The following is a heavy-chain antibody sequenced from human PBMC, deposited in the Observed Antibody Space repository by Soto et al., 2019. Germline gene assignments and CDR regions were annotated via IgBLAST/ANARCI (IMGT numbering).Heavy chain of an antibody. D-gene: IGHD3-22*01. Sequence: SEPLSLTCAVPVCSLSIGGYSWGCIFQPPGKGLEWIGYIYHSGSTYYNPSLKSRVTISVDRSKNQFSLKLSSVTAADTAVYYCARGGVDYYDSSGYGFSPYYFDYWGQGTLVTVS. CDR1: VCSLSIGGYS. CDR2: IYHSGST. V-gene: IGHV4-30-2*01. J-gene: IGHJ4*02. CDR3: ARGGVDYYDSSGYGFSPYYFDY.